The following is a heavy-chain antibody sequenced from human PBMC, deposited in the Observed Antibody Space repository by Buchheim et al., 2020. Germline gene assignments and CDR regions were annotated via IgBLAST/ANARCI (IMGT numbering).Heavy chain of an antibody. CDR1: GFTFSSYE. Sequence: EVQLVESGGGLVQPGGSLRLSCAASGFTFSSYEMNWVRQAPGKGLEWVSYISSRGSTIYYADSVKGRFTISRDNAKNSLYLQMNSLRAEDTAVYYCARDRFEDYGGNRFYWYFDLWGRGTL. V-gene: IGHV3-48*03. D-gene: IGHD4-23*01. J-gene: IGHJ2*01. CDR2: ISSRGSTI. CDR3: ARDRFEDYGGNRFYWYFDL.